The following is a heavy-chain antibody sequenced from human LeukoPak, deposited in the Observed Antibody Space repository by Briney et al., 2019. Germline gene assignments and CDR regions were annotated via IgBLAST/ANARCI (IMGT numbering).Heavy chain of an antibody. D-gene: IGHD5-12*01. CDR3: ARDRGYSGYDCLDY. J-gene: IGHJ4*02. CDR2: IYTSGST. Sequence: PGGSLRLSCAASGFTFSSYWMSWVRQAPGKGLEWIGRIYTSGSTNYNPFLKSRVTMSVDKSKNQFSLKLSSVTAADTAVYYCARDRGYSGYDCLDYWGQGTLVTVSS. CDR1: GFTFSSYW. V-gene: IGHV4-4*07.